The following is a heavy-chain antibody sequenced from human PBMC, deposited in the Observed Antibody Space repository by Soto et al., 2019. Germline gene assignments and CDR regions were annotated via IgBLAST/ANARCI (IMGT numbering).Heavy chain of an antibody. CDR1: GFSLSTTGVG. D-gene: IGHD3-22*01. J-gene: IGHJ3*02. Sequence: SGPTLVNPTQTLTLACTFSGFSLSTTGVGVGWIRQPPGKALEWLAIIYWNDDKRYSPSLQSRLTIIKDTSKNQVVLIMTNLDPVDTATYYCARRPTASYYYDAFDIWGQGTMVTVSS. V-gene: IGHV2-5*01. CDR3: ARRPTASYYYDAFDI. CDR2: IYWNDDK.